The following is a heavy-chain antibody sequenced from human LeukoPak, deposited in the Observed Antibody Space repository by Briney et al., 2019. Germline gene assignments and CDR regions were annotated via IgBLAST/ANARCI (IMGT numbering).Heavy chain of an antibody. V-gene: IGHV1-2*02. CDR2: INPNSGGT. J-gene: IGHJ3*02. CDR3: AREVGGSYYAFDI. Sequence: ASVKVSCKASGYTLTDYYMHWVRQAPGQGLEWMGRINPNSGGTNYAQKFQGRVTMTRDTSISTAYMELSRLRYDDAAMYFCAREVGGSYYAFDIWGQGTMATVSS. D-gene: IGHD1-26*01. CDR1: GYTLTDYY.